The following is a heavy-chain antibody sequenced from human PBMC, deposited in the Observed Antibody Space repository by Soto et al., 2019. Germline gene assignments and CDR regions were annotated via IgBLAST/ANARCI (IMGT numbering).Heavy chain of an antibody. CDR1: GGSISNYY. V-gene: IGHV4-59*01. CDR3: ARGRYYDSSAN. Sequence: SETLSLTCTVSGGSISNYYWSWIRQPPGKGLEWIGYIYYSGSTNYNPSLKSRVTISVDTSKNQFSLKLSSVTAADTAVYYCARGRYYDSSANWGQGTLVTVSS. D-gene: IGHD3-22*01. CDR2: IYYSGST. J-gene: IGHJ4*02.